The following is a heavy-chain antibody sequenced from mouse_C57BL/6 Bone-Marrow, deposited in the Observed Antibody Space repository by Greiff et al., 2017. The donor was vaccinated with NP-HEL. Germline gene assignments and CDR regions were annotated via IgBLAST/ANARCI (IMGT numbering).Heavy chain of an antibody. J-gene: IGHJ2*01. V-gene: IGHV1-64*01. D-gene: IGHD1-1*01. Sequence: QVQLQQSGAELVKPGASVKLSCKASGYTFTSYWMHWVKQRPGQGLEWIGMIHPNSGSTNYNEKFKSKATLTVDKSSSTAYMQLSSLTSEDSAVYYCARSRVYYGSSYVFDYWGQGTTLTVSS. CDR1: GYTFTSYW. CDR3: ARSRVYYGSSYVFDY. CDR2: IHPNSGST.